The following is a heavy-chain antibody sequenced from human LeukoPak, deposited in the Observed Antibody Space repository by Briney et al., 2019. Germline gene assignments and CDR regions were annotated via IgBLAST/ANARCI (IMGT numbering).Heavy chain of an antibody. J-gene: IGHJ4*02. Sequence: PGESLKISCAASGFTFSDYYMSWIRQAPGKGLEWVSYISSSGSTIYYADSVKGRFTISRDNAKNSLYLQMNSLRAEDTAVYYCACSGWFRGGWYFDYWGQGTLVTVSS. CDR1: GFTFSDYY. CDR2: ISSSGSTI. D-gene: IGHD6-19*01. V-gene: IGHV3-11*04. CDR3: ACSGWFRGGWYFDY.